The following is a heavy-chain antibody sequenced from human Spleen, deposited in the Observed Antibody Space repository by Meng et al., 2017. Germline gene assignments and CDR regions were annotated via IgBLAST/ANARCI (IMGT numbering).Heavy chain of an antibody. J-gene: IGHJ4*02. V-gene: IGHV3-49*03. CDR3: TRSSGPIPYYVDY. D-gene: IGHD3-10*01. CDR1: GFTFGDYA. CDR2: IRSEAYGGTT. Sequence: GGSLRLSCTASGFTFGDYAMSWFRQAPGKGLEWVGFIRSEAYGGTTEYAASVKGRFTISRDDSKSIAYLQMNSLKTEDTAVYYCTRSSGPIPYYVDYWGQGTLVTVSS.